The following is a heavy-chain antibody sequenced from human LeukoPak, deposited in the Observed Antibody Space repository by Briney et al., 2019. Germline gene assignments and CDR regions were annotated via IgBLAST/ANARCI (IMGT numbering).Heavy chain of an antibody. Sequence: GGSLRLSCAASGFTFSSYWMSWVHQAPGKGLEWVANIKQDGSEKYYVDSVKGRFTISRDNAKNSLYLQMNSLRAEDTAVYYCARDPRYCSGGSCYFGYFDYWGQGTLVTVSS. J-gene: IGHJ4*02. CDR2: IKQDGSEK. CDR1: GFTFSSYW. CDR3: ARDPRYCSGGSCYFGYFDY. V-gene: IGHV3-7*01. D-gene: IGHD2-15*01.